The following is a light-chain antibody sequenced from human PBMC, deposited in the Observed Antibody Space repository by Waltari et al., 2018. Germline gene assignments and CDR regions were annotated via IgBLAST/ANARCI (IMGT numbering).Light chain of an antibody. CDR2: DVT. J-gene: IGLJ2*01. CDR1: HSAVGGYDY. V-gene: IGLV2-23*02. Sequence: QSALTPPAPVSGSPGQSIPISCSGTHSAVGGYDYVSWYQHHPGKAPKLIIYDVTKGPSGVSNRFSGSKSGNTASLTISGLQAEDEADYYCSSYAGGNNLLFGGGTKVTVL. CDR3: SSYAGGNNLL.